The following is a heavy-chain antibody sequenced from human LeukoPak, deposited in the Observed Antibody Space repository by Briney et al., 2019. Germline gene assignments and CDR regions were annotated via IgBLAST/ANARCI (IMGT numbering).Heavy chain of an antibody. CDR3: AKNPPTVTTLFDP. J-gene: IGHJ5*02. V-gene: IGHV3-30*18. CDR1: GFTFSSYG. D-gene: IGHD4-17*01. CDR2: ISYDGSNK. Sequence: GGSLRLSCAASGFTFSSYGMHWVRQAPGKGLEWVAVISYDGSNKYYADSVKGRFTISRDNSKNTLYLQMNSLRAEDTAVYCCAKNPPTVTTLFDPWGQGTLVTVSS.